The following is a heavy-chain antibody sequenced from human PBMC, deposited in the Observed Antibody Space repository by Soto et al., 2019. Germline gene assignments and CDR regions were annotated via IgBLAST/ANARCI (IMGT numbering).Heavy chain of an antibody. D-gene: IGHD1-26*01. CDR1: GYTFTNYG. CDR2: ISAYNGNT. V-gene: IGHV1-18*01. Sequence: QVQLVQSGAEVKKPGASVKVSCKASGYTFTNYGFSWVRQAPGQGLEWLGWISAYNGNTKYADNLQGRVTMTTDTSTNTAYMELGSLTSGDTAVYYCARDCAAWDIALVPYFEYWGQGTLVTVSS. J-gene: IGHJ4*02. CDR3: ARDCAAWDIALVPYFEY.